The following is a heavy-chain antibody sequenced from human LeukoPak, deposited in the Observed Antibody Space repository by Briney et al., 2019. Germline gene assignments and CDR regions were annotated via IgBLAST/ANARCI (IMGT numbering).Heavy chain of an antibody. J-gene: IGHJ5*02. Sequence: ASVKVSCKASGYTFTSYDINWVRQAPGQGLEWMGWMNPNSGNTGYAQKFQGRVTMTRNTSISTAYMELSSLRSEDTAVYYCARGLTTVTNNWFDPWGQGTLVTVSS. CDR2: MNPNSGNT. V-gene: IGHV1-8*01. CDR1: GYTFTSYD. D-gene: IGHD4-17*01. CDR3: ARGLTTVTNNWFDP.